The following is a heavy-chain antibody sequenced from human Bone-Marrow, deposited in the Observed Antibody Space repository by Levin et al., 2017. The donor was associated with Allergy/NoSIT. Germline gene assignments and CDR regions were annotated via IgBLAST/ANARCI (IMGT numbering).Heavy chain of an antibody. D-gene: IGHD2-15*01. V-gene: IGHV3-48*03. CDR2: ISGSGTTR. CDR3: VRVVVVPGG. CDR1: GFTFSSFE. Sequence: GESLKISCEASGFTFSSFEMNWVRQAPGKGLEWVSYISGSGTTRDYADSVKGRFTISRDNGKNSLYLQMNSLRAEDTATYYCVRVVVVPGGWGQGTPVIVSS. J-gene: IGHJ1*01.